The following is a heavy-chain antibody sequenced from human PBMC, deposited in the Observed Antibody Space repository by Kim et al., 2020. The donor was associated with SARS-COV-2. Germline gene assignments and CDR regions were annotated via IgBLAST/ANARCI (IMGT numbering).Heavy chain of an antibody. Sequence: ASVKVSCKASGYTFTSYYMHWVRQAPGQGLEWMGIINPSGGSTSYAQKFQGRVTMTRDTSTSTVYMELSSLRSEDTAVYYCASHPRGIAVAGTRYYYYGMDVWGQGTTVTVSS. V-gene: IGHV1-46*01. D-gene: IGHD6-19*01. CDR1: GYTFTSYY. CDR3: ASHPRGIAVAGTRYYYYGMDV. J-gene: IGHJ6*02. CDR2: INPSGGST.